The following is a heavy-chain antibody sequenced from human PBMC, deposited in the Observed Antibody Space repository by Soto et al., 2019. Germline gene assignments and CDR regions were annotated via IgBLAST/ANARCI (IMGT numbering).Heavy chain of an antibody. CDR1: GGTISSGGYY. D-gene: IGHD1-7*01. V-gene: IGHV4-31*03. Sequence: SETMYLTCTVSGGTISSGGYYWSWIRQHPGKGLEWIGYIYYSGSTYYNPSLKSRVTISVDTSKNQFSLKLSSVTAADTAVYYCARVFLNWNYGVDYWGQGTLVTVSS. CDR3: ARVFLNWNYGVDY. CDR2: IYYSGST. J-gene: IGHJ4*02.